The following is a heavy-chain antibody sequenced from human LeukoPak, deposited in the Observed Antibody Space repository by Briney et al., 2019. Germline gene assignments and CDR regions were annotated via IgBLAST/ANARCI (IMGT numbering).Heavy chain of an antibody. Sequence: ASVKVSCKASGYTFTNYAMHWVRQAPGQRLEWMGWINPGNGNTKYSQEFQGRVTITRDTSASTAYMELSSLRSEDMAVYYCARGATSSWPFDYWGQGTLVTVSS. V-gene: IGHV1-3*03. J-gene: IGHJ4*02. D-gene: IGHD6-13*01. CDR3: ARGATSSWPFDY. CDR2: INPGNGNT. CDR1: GYTFTNYA.